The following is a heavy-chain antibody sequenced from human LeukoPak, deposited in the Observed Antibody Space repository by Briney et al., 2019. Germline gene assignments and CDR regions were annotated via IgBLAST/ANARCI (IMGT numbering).Heavy chain of an antibody. D-gene: IGHD6-6*01. CDR2: IIPMFGTA. CDR1: GGTFSRYA. CDR3: ARGADWQLLEYYYYYMDV. V-gene: IGHV1-69*06. J-gene: IGHJ6*03. Sequence: ASVKVSCKAPGGTFSRYAISWVRQAPGQGLEWMGGIIPMFGTAKYAQKFQGRVTITADKSTRTAYMELSSLRSEDTAVYYCARGADWQLLEYYYYYMDVWGKGTTVTVSS.